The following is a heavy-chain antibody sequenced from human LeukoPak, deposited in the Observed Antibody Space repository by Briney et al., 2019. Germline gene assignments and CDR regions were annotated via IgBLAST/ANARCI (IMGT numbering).Heavy chain of an antibody. V-gene: IGHV4-59*08. Sequence: SETLSLTCTVSGGSISNYYWSWIRQPPGKGLEWIGYIYFSGSSNYNPSLKSRVTMSVDTPKNQFSLKLSSVTAADTAVYYCARHVRSGYNLLDYWGQGTLVTVSS. D-gene: IGHD5-24*01. CDR2: IYFSGSS. CDR1: GGSISNYY. CDR3: ARHVRSGYNLLDY. J-gene: IGHJ4*02.